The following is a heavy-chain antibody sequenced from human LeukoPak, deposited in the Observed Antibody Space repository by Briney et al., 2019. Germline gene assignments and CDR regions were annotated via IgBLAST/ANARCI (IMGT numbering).Heavy chain of an antibody. CDR3: ARGATLTYDHSADGYYHYYMDV. J-gene: IGHJ6*03. CDR2: IIPIFATT. CDR1: VGTYGSFA. D-gene: IGHD1-26*01. Sequence: GASVKVSCKTSVGTYGSFAIAWLRQARGQGLECMGGIIPIFATTNYAQDFQESLSITADVFTRTLYMDLNSLRSDDTGVYYCARGATLTYDHSADGYYHYYMDVWGTGTAIIISS. V-gene: IGHV1-69*13.